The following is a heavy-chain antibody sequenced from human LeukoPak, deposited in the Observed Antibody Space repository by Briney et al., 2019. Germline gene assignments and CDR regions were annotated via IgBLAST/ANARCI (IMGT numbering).Heavy chain of an antibody. J-gene: IGHJ3*02. Sequence: GRSLRLSCAASGFKFDDYAMHWVRQAPGKGLEWVSGISWNSGSIGYADSVKGRFTISRDNAKNSLYLQMNSLRAEDTALYYCAKDRYSYGADAFDIWGQGTMVTVSS. CDR2: ISWNSGSI. CDR3: AKDRYSYGADAFDI. V-gene: IGHV3-9*01. CDR1: GFKFDDYA. D-gene: IGHD5-18*01.